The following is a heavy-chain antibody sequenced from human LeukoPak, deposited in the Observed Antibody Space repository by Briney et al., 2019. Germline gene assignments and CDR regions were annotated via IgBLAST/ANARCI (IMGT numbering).Heavy chain of an antibody. V-gene: IGHV1-18*04. CDR3: AKVEGSSGHTRLFDY. D-gene: IGHD3-22*01. Sequence: ASVKVSCKASGYTFSNYGISWVRQAPGLGLEWMGWTSYNGNTNYAQKFQDRVTMTTDTSTTTAYMELRSLESDDTAVYYCAKVEGSSGHTRLFDYWGQGTLVTVSS. CDR2: TSYNGNT. CDR1: GYTFSNYG. J-gene: IGHJ4*02.